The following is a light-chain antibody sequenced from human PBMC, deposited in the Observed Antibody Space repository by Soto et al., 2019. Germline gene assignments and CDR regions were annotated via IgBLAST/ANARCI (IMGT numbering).Light chain of an antibody. V-gene: IGLV1-44*01. J-gene: IGLJ1*01. CDR2: GND. CDR1: ASNIGANY. Sequence: QAVVTQPPSASGTPGQRVTISCSGSASNIGANYVSWYQQLPGAAPRLLIYGNDLRPSGVPDRFSAFKSGTSASLAISALRSEDEADYFCAAWHDGRDVHFVFGSGTKLTVL. CDR3: AAWHDGRDVHFV.